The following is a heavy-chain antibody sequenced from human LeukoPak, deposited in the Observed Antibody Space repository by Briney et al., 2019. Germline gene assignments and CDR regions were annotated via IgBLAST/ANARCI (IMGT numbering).Heavy chain of an antibody. V-gene: IGHV4-59*08. D-gene: IGHD4-17*01. CDR1: GGSISSYY. J-gene: IGHJ4*02. CDR2: IYYSGST. CDR3: ASTDYGDYGGDYYFDY. Sequence: SETLSLTRTVSGGSISSYYWSWIRQPPGKGLEWIGYIYYSGSTNYNPSLKSRVTISVDTSKNQFSLKLSSVTAADTAVYYCASTDYGDYGGDYYFDYWGQGTLVTVSS.